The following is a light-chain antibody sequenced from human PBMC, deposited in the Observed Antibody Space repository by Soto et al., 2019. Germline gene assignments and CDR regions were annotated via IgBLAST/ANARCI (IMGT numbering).Light chain of an antibody. CDR2: DAS. CDR1: QSVSNS. V-gene: IGKV3-11*01. CDR3: QQRSNWWT. J-gene: IGKJ1*01. Sequence: DTVLTQSPATLSLSPGDGATLSCRASQSVSNSLNWYQQKPGQAPRLLIYDASKRATGIPARFSGSGSGTDFTLTISSLEPEDFAIYYCQQRSNWWTFGQGTKVEIK.